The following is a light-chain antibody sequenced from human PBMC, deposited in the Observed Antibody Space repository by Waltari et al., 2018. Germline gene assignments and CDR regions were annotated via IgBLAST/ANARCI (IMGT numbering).Light chain of an antibody. Sequence: EIVLTQSPATLYLSPGEKATLSCRASQSVSPSLTWYQQKPGQAPRLLIYDASTSATGIPVRFSGRGSGTDFTLTISSLEPEDFAVYYCQQRSTWPRLTFGGGTKVEIK. CDR2: DAS. J-gene: IGKJ4*01. CDR3: QQRSTWPRLT. CDR1: QSVSPS. V-gene: IGKV3-11*01.